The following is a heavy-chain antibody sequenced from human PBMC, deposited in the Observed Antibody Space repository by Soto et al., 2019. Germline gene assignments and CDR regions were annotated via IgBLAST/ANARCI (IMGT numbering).Heavy chain of an antibody. CDR1: GFTFDDYA. CDR3: AKDLDSSSTSLFYFDY. V-gene: IGHV3-9*01. CDR2: ISWDSGSI. Sequence: EVQLVESGGGLVQPGRSLRLSCAASGFTFDDYAMQWVRQAPGKGLEWVSGISWDSGSIGYGDSVKGRFTISRDNAKNSRDLQMNSLRAEDTALYYCAKDLDSSSTSLFYFDYLGQGTLVTVSS. D-gene: IGHD6-13*01. J-gene: IGHJ4*02.